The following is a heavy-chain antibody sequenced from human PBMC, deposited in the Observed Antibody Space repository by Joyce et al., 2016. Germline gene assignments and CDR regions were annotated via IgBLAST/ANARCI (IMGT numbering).Heavy chain of an antibody. CDR1: GHTFPRYA. CDR2: ISAYSADT. CDR3: ATSPDPTVVTMYFDY. D-gene: IGHD4-23*01. J-gene: IGHJ4*02. Sequence: QVQMVQSGVEVRTPGASVKVSCKTSGHTFPRYAINWVRQAPGQGLEWMGWISAYSADTNYAQKFQDRITRTTDTATNTAYMELKSLRFDDTAVYYCATSPDPTVVTMYFDYWGQGTLVTVSS. V-gene: IGHV1-18*01.